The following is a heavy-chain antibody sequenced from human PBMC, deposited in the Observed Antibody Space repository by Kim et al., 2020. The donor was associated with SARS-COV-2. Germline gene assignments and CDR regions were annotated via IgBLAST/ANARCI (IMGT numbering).Heavy chain of an antibody. CDR3: ARDWYYDSSGYSPLGY. J-gene: IGHJ4*02. CDR2: MKQDGSEK. Sequence: GGSLRLSCAASGFTFSSYWMSWVRQAPGKGLEWVANMKQDGSEKYYVDSVKGRFTISRDNAKNSLYLQMNSLRAEDTAVYYCARDWYYDSSGYSPLGYWGQGTLVTVSS. V-gene: IGHV3-7*03. D-gene: IGHD3-22*01. CDR1: GFTFSSYW.